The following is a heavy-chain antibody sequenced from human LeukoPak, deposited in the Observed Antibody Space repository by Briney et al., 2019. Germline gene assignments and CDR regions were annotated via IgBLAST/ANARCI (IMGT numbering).Heavy chain of an antibody. J-gene: IGHJ3*02. V-gene: IGHV6-1*01. Sequence: SQTLSLTCAISGDSVSSNSAAWNWIRQSPSRGLEWLGRTYYRSKWYNDYAVSVKSRITINPDTSKNQFSLQLNSVTPEDTAVYYCARADTMIVVVITPSDAFDIWGQGTMVTVSS. CDR2: TYYRSKWYN. D-gene: IGHD3-22*01. CDR1: GDSVSSNSAA. CDR3: ARADTMIVVVITPSDAFDI.